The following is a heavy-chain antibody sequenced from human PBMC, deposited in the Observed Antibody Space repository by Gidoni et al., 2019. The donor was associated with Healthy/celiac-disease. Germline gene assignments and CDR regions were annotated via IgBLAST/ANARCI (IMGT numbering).Heavy chain of an antibody. D-gene: IGHD3-22*01. J-gene: IGHJ5*02. CDR3: ARGVSSGYYPNNWFDP. CDR2: ISYDGSNK. CDR1: GFTFSSLA. V-gene: IGHV3-30-3*01. Sequence: QVQLVESGGGVVQPGRSLRLSCAASGFTFSSLALLWVRQAPGKGLEWVAVISYDGSNKYYADSVKGRFTISRDNSKNTLYLQMNSLRAEDTAVYYCARGVSSGYYPNNWFDPWGQGTLVTVSS.